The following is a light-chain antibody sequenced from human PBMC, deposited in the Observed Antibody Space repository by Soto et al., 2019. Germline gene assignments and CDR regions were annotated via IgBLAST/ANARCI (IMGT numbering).Light chain of an antibody. CDR3: HHYGNSLWT. V-gene: IGKV3-20*01. CDR2: GAS. J-gene: IGKJ1*01. CDR1: QSVSSNN. Sequence: EIVLTQSPGTLSLSPGERATLSCRASQSVSSNNLAWYRQKPGQSPRLLIYGASSRATGIPDRFSGGGSGIDFTLTISRVEPEDFAVYYCHHYGNSLWTFGQGTKVE.